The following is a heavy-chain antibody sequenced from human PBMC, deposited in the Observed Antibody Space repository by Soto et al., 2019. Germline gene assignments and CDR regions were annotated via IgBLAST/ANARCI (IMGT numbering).Heavy chain of an antibody. CDR2: ISYDGSNK. CDR3: ARDLGYCTNGVCHYFDY. J-gene: IGHJ4*02. Sequence: GGSLRLSCAASGFTFSSYAMHWVRQAPGKGLEWVAVISYDGSNKYYADSVKGRFTISRDNSKNTLYLQMNSLRAEDTAVYYCARDLGYCTNGVCHYFDYWGQGTLVTVSS. V-gene: IGHV3-30-3*01. CDR1: GFTFSSYA. D-gene: IGHD2-8*01.